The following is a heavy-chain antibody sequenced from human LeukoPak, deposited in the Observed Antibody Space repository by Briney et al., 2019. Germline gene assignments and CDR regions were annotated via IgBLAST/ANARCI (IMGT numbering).Heavy chain of an antibody. J-gene: IGHJ3*02. V-gene: IGHV3-30*02. Sequence: GGSLRLSCAASGFTFSSYGMHWVRQAPGKGLEWVAFIRYDGSNKYYADSVKGRFTISRDNSKNTLYLQMNSLRAEDTAVYYCARAYKKWSYGAFDIWGQGTMVTVSS. D-gene: IGHD2-15*01. CDR3: ARAYKKWSYGAFDI. CDR1: GFTFSSYG. CDR2: IRYDGSNK.